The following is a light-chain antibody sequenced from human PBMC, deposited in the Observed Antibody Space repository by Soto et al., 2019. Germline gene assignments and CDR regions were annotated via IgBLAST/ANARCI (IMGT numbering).Light chain of an antibody. Sequence: EFVLTQSPATLSLSPGERATLSCRANQSVSSHLAWYQQKRGQAPRLLVYDASTRATGIPARFTGSGSGTNFTLTISSLEPEDFAVYFCQQRSKWPLVTFGPGTKVDIK. J-gene: IGKJ3*01. CDR2: DAS. CDR3: QQRSKWPLVT. CDR1: QSVSSH. V-gene: IGKV3-11*01.